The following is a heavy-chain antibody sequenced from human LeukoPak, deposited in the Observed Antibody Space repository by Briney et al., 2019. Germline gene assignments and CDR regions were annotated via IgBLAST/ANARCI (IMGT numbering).Heavy chain of an antibody. Sequence: PGRPLRLSRAASGFTFSDYGMHWVRQAPGKGLEWVAVIWYDGSNKYYADSVKGRFTISRDNSKNTLYLQMNSLRAEDTAVYYCAKALNGLVDYWGQGTLVTVSS. D-gene: IGHD6-19*01. J-gene: IGHJ4*02. CDR1: GFTFSDYG. CDR2: IWYDGSNK. V-gene: IGHV3-33*06. CDR3: AKALNGLVDY.